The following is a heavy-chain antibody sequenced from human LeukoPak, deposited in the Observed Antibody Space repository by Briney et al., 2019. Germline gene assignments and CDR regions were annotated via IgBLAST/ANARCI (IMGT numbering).Heavy chain of an antibody. CDR2: ISSDGSST. J-gene: IGHJ4*02. V-gene: IGHV3-74*01. CDR3: AREPYYDCSGYSPDY. D-gene: IGHD3-22*01. Sequence: GGSLRLSCAASGFTFSYHWMHWVRQAPGKGLVWVSRISSDGSSTSYADFVKGRFTISRDNAKNSLYLHMNSLSADDTALYYCAREPYYDCSGYSPDYWGQGTLVTVSS. CDR1: GFTFSYHW.